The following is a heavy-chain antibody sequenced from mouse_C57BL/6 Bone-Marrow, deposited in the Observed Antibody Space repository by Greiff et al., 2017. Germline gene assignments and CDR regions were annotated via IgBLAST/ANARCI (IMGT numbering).Heavy chain of an antibody. CDR2: IDPANGNT. D-gene: IGHD2-3*01. Sequence: VHVKQSVAELVRPGASVKLSCTASGFNIKNTYMHWVKQRPEQGLEWIGRIDPANGNTKYAPKFQGKATITADTSSNTAYLQLSSLTSEDTAIYYCVLYDGYYTYAMDYWGQGTSVTVSS. J-gene: IGHJ4*01. CDR3: VLYDGYYTYAMDY. CDR1: GFNIKNTY. V-gene: IGHV14-3*01.